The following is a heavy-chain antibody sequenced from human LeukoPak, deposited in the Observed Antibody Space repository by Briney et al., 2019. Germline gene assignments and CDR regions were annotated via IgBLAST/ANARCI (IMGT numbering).Heavy chain of an antibody. J-gene: IGHJ4*02. CDR1: GYTLTELS. D-gene: IGHD3-10*01. CDR2: FDPEDGET. Sequence: GASVKVSCKVSGYTLTELSMHWVRQAPGKGLEWMGGFDPEDGETIYAQKFQGRVTMTEDTSTDTAYMELSSLRSEDTAVYYCATWDGSGSYYQKDYWGQGTLVTVSS. CDR3: ATWDGSGSYYQKDY. V-gene: IGHV1-24*01.